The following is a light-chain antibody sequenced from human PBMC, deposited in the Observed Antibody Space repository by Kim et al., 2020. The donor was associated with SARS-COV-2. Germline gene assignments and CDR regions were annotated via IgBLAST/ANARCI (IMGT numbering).Light chain of an antibody. V-gene: IGKV1-39*01. Sequence: DIQMTQSPSSLSASVGDKVTVTCRTSQNISNYLNWYHQKPGEAPKLLIYAAVTLQGGVSSRFSASGSGTDFTLMITSLQPEDLATYYCHQSYRIPYAFAQGTKLEI. CDR2: AAV. CDR3: HQSYRIPYA. CDR1: QNISNY. J-gene: IGKJ2*01.